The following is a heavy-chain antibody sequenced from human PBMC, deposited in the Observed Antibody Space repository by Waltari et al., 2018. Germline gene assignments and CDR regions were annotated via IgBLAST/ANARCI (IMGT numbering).Heavy chain of an antibody. D-gene: IGHD3-22*01. Sequence: EVQLVESGGGLVQSGRSLRLSCTSSGFTFGDYVMSWVRQAPGKGLEWVGFIRSKLYGGTTAYAASVKGRFTISRDDSKSIAYLQMNSLKTEDTAVYYCTRGPRGHHYDSSGYTPFDYWGQGTLVIVSS. J-gene: IGHJ4*02. CDR2: IRSKLYGGTT. V-gene: IGHV3-49*04. CDR1: GFTFGDYV. CDR3: TRGPRGHHYDSSGYTPFDY.